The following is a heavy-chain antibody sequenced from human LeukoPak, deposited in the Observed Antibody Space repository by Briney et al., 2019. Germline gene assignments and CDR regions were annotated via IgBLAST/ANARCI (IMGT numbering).Heavy chain of an antibody. CDR3: AVGGGYSYGYIDY. V-gene: IGHV1-69*13. D-gene: IGHD5-18*01. CDR2: IIPIFGTA. CDR1: GGTFISYA. Sequence: ASVKVSFKASGGTFISYAISWVRQAPGQGLEWMGGIIPIFGTANYAQKFQGRVTITADESTSTAYMELSSLRSEDTAVYYCAVGGGYSYGYIDYWGQGTLVTVSS. J-gene: IGHJ4*02.